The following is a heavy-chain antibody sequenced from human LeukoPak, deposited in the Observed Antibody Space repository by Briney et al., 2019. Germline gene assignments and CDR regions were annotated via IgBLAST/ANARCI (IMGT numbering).Heavy chain of an antibody. Sequence: SETLSLTCTVSGGSISSSSYYWGWIRQPPGKGLEWIGSIYYSGSTYYNPSLKSRVTISVDTSKNQFSLKLSSVTAADTAVYYCASSQLSQLLLPYYFDYWGQGTLVTVS. D-gene: IGHD2-2*01. J-gene: IGHJ4*02. V-gene: IGHV4-39*01. CDR2: IYYSGST. CDR3: ASSQLSQLLLPYYFDY. CDR1: GGSISSSSYY.